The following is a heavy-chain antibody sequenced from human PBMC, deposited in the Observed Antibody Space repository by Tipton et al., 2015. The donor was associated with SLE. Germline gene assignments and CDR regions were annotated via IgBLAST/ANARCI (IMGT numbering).Heavy chain of an antibody. CDR3: ARGPNWGLDDAFDV. CDR2: IDDDGRT. V-gene: IGHV4-31*03. D-gene: IGHD7-27*01. J-gene: IGHJ3*01. CDR1: GGSISSGGYH. Sequence: TLSLTCTVSGGSISSGGYHWGWVRQHPGKGLEWIGYIDDDGRTKYNPSLKSRVTISLDTSKNQFSLTLSSVTAADTAVYFCARGPNWGLDDAFDVWGQGTMVSVSS.